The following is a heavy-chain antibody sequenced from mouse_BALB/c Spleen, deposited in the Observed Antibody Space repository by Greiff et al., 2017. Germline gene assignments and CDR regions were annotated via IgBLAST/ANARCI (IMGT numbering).Heavy chain of an antibody. CDR3: ARRGSYYGSSPHAMDY. J-gene: IGHJ4*01. CDR2: INPYNGGT. CDR1: GYSFTGYT. V-gene: IGHV1-18*01. D-gene: IGHD1-1*01. Sequence: EVKLVESGPELVKPGASMKISCKASGYSFTGYTMNWVKQSHGKNLEWIGLINPYNGGTSYNQKFKGKATLTVDKSSSTAYMELLSLTSEDSAVYYCARRGSYYGSSPHAMDYWGQGTSVTVSS.